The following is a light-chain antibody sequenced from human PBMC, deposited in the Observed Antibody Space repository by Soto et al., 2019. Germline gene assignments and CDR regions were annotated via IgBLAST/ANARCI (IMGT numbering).Light chain of an antibody. J-gene: IGKJ1*01. Sequence: EIVMTQSPATLSVSPGERATLSCRASQSVSSNLAWYQQKPGQAPRLLIYGASTRATGIPARFSGSGSGTEFTLTISSLQPDDFATYYCQHYNSHSEAFGQGTKVDIK. CDR2: GAS. CDR3: QHYNSHSEA. V-gene: IGKV3-15*01. CDR1: QSVSSN.